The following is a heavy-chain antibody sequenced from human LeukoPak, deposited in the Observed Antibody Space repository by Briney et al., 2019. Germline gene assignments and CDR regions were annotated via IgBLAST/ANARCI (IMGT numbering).Heavy chain of an antibody. CDR2: INHSGST. V-gene: IGHV4-34*01. J-gene: IGHJ4*02. Sequence: SETLSLTCAVYGGSFSGYYWSWIRQPPGKRLEWVGKINHSGSTNYNPSLKSRVTISVDTSKNQFSLKLSSVTAADTAVYYCAHQTYYYGSGSPDYWGQGTLVTVSS. D-gene: IGHD3-10*01. CDR3: AHQTYYYGSGSPDY. CDR1: GGSFSGYY.